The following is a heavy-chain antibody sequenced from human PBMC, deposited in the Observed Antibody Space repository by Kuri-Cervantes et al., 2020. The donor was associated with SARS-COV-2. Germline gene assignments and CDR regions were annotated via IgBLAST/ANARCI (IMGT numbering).Heavy chain of an antibody. J-gene: IGHJ3*02. D-gene: IGHD3-22*01. CDR2: INPNSGGT. V-gene: IGHV1-2*04. CDR3: ARSTPFRRLVVNSQGGAFCI. CDR1: GYTFTGYY. Sequence: ASVKVSCKASGYTFTGYYMHWVRQAPGQGLEWMGWINPNSGGTNYAQKFQGWVTMTRDTSISTVYMELSRLRSDDTAVYYCARSTPFRRLVVNSQGGAFCIWGQGTMVTVSS.